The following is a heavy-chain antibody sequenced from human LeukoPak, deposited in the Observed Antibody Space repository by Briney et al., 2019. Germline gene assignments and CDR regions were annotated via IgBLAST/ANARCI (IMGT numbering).Heavy chain of an antibody. J-gene: IGHJ4*02. CDR2: IKSKTDGGTT. D-gene: IGHD6-13*01. CDR1: GFTFSNAW. CDR3: AKAGPSPPQAAAGPFDY. V-gene: IGHV3-15*01. Sequence: GGSLRLSCAASGFTFSNAWMSWVRQAPGKGLEWVGRIKSKTDGGTTDYAAPVKGRFTISRDDSKNTLYLQMNSLKTEDTAVYYCAKAGPSPPQAAAGPFDYWGQGTLVTVSS.